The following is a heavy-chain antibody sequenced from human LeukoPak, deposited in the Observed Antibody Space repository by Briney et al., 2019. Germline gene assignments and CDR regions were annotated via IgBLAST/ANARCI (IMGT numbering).Heavy chain of an antibody. Sequence: GGSLRLSCAASGFTFSNAWMSWVRQAPGKGLEWVGRIKSKTDGGTTDYAAPVKGRFTISRDDSKNMLYLQMNSLKTEDTAVYYCASQRIEGGPFDYWGQGTLVTVSS. CDR1: GFTFSNAW. V-gene: IGHV3-15*01. CDR3: ASQRIEGGPFDY. J-gene: IGHJ4*02. D-gene: IGHD2/OR15-2a*01. CDR2: IKSKTDGGTT.